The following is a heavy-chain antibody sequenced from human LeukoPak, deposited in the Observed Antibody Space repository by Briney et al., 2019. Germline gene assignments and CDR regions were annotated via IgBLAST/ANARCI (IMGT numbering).Heavy chain of an antibody. CDR3: AELGITMIGGV. Sequence: GGSLRLSCAASGFTFSSYVVSWVRQAPGKGLEWVSSITSSGGRTYYADSVKGRFTISRDNSKDTLYLQLNSLRAEDTAVYYCAELGITMIGGVWGKGTTVTISS. CDR1: GFTFSSYV. CDR2: ITSSGGRT. V-gene: IGHV3-23*01. D-gene: IGHD3-10*02. J-gene: IGHJ6*04.